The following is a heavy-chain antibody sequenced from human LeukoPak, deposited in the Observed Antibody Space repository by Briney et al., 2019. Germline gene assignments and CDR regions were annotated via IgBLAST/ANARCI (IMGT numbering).Heavy chain of an antibody. D-gene: IGHD3-22*01. J-gene: IGHJ4*02. CDR1: GFTFSNYG. Sequence: GRSLRLSCAVSGFTFSNYGMHWVRQAPGKGLEWVAVISYDGSNKYYADSVKGRFTISRDNSENTLYLQMNSLRAEDTAVYYCAKEAFDSSGSSDYWGQGTLVTVSS. V-gene: IGHV3-30*18. CDR3: AKEAFDSSGSSDY. CDR2: ISYDGSNK.